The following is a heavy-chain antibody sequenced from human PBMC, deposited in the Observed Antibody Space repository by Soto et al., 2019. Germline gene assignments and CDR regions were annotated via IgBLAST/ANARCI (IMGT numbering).Heavy chain of an antibody. D-gene: IGHD1-26*01. V-gene: IGHV4-4*02. Sequence: PSETLSLTCAVSGDSISTSNWWTWVRQPPGRGLEWIGEVYETGTTNYSPSLKSRVTMSVDKSENQFSLKLTSVTAADTAIYFCARGVWVGETKYFDFWGLGTLVTVSS. J-gene: IGHJ4*02. CDR1: GDSISTSNW. CDR2: VYETGTT. CDR3: ARGVWVGETKYFDF.